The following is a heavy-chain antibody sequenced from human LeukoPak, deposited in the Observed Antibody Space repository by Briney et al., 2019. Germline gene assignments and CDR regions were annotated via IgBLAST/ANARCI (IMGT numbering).Heavy chain of an antibody. V-gene: IGHV1-2*02. D-gene: IGHD3-22*01. CDR2: INPNSGGT. CDR1: GYTFTGYY. Sequence: ASVTVSCKASGYTFTGYYMHWVRQAPGQGLEWMGWINPNSGGTNYAQKFQGRVTMTRDTSISTAYMELSRLRSDDTAVYYCARGSIYYDSSGPGGFDYWGQGTLVTVSS. CDR3: ARGSIYYDSSGPGGFDY. J-gene: IGHJ4*02.